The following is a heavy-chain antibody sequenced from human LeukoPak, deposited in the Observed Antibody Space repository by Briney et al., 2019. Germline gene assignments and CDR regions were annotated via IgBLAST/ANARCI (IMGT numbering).Heavy chain of an antibody. D-gene: IGHD5-24*01. CDR2: IIPIFGTA. Sequence: SVKVSCKASGVTFIIYAISSGRQAPGQGVEWMGGIIPIFGTANYEQKFQGRVTITADKSTSTAYKELSSVRSEDTVVYYCARVRDGYNYLAAFDIWGKGTMVTVSS. CDR1: GVTFIIYA. V-gene: IGHV1-69*06. CDR3: ARVRDGYNYLAAFDI. J-gene: IGHJ3*02.